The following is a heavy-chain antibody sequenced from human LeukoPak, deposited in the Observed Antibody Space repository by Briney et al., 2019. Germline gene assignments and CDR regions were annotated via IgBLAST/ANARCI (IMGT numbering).Heavy chain of an antibody. J-gene: IGHJ3*02. CDR1: GFTFTTYS. V-gene: IGHV3-30*04. D-gene: IGHD1-26*01. CDR2: ISFDGNIT. Sequence: GGSLRLCCAASGFTFTTYSMHWVRHPPGKGLEWVAFISFDGNITYYANSVKGRFTISRDNAKNSLYLQMNSLRAEDTAVYYCARAGGTYYGIAFDIWGQGTMVTVSS. CDR3: ARAGGTYYGIAFDI.